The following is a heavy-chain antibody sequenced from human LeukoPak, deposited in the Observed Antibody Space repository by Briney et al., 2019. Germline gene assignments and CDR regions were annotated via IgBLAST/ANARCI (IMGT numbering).Heavy chain of an antibody. D-gene: IGHD5-12*01. V-gene: IGHV3-33*01. CDR3: AREMATAFDY. CDR2: IWYDGSNK. Sequence: PGGSLRLSCAASGFTFNSYGMHWVRQAPGKGLEWVAVIWYDGSNKYYADSVKGRFTISRDNSKNTLYLQMNSLRVEDTAVYYCAREMATAFDYWGQGTLVTVSS. CDR1: GFTFNSYG. J-gene: IGHJ4*02.